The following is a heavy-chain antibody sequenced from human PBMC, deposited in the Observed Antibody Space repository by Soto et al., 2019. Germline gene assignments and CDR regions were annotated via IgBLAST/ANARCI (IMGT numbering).Heavy chain of an antibody. Sequence: LRLSCAASGFTFSSYWMSWVRQAPGKGLEWVANIKQDGSEKYYVDSVKGRFTISRDNAKNSLYLQMNSLRAEDTAVYYCARVDCSSTSCYSYYYYYGMDVWGQGTTVTVSS. D-gene: IGHD2-2*01. J-gene: IGHJ6*02. CDR3: ARVDCSSTSCYSYYYYYGMDV. CDR2: IKQDGSEK. V-gene: IGHV3-7*01. CDR1: GFTFSSYW.